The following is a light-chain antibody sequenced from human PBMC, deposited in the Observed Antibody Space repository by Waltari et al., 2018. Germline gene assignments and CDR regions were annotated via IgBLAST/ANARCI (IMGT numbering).Light chain of an antibody. CDR3: QQYNSYST. CDR1: QSVSVW. Sequence: DIQMTQSPSTLSASVGDRVTITCRASQSVSVWLAWYQQKPGKAPKLLIYKASNLESGVPSRCIGSGSGTEFTLTISSLQPDDFATYYCQQYNSYSTFGQGTKVEIK. J-gene: IGKJ1*01. V-gene: IGKV1-5*03. CDR2: KAS.